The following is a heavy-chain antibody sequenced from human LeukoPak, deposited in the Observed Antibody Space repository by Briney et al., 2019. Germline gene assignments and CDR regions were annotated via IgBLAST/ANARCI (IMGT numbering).Heavy chain of an antibody. CDR3: ERGGVATIDYYYYMDV. Sequence: GASVKVSCKASGYTFTSYDINWVRQATGQGLEWMGWMNPNSGNTGYAQKFQGRVTMTRNTSISTAYMELSSLRSEDTAVYYCERGGVATIDYYYYMDVWGKGTTVTVSS. V-gene: IGHV1-8*01. CDR2: MNPNSGNT. CDR1: GYTFTSYD. J-gene: IGHJ6*03. D-gene: IGHD5-12*01.